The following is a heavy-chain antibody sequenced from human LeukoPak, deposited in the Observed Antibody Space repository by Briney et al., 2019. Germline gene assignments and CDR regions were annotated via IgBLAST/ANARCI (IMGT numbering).Heavy chain of an antibody. J-gene: IGHJ4*02. CDR2: ISGSGGGT. D-gene: IGHD2-21*02. Sequence: GGSLRLSCAVSGITLSNYGMSWVRQAPGKGLEWVAGISGSGGGTYYADSVKGRFTISRDNPKNTLYLQMNSLRAEDTAVYYCATQTYCGGDCYSRDYWGQGTLVTVSS. CDR3: ATQTYCGGDCYSRDY. CDR1: GITLSNYG. V-gene: IGHV3-23*01.